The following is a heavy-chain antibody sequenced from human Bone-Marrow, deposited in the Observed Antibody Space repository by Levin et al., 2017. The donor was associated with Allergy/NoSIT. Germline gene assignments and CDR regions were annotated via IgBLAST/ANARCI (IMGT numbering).Heavy chain of an antibody. D-gene: IGHD3-9*01. Sequence: KISCKDSGGSFSTYAITWVRQAPGQGLEWMGGISPIFGPANYAQKFQGRVTITADESTNTAYMEMTSLRSEDTAVYYCAKAHLTGASDSWGQGTWVTVSS. V-gene: IGHV1-69*01. CDR2: ISPIFGPA. CDR3: AKAHLTGASDS. J-gene: IGHJ4*02. CDR1: GGSFSTYA.